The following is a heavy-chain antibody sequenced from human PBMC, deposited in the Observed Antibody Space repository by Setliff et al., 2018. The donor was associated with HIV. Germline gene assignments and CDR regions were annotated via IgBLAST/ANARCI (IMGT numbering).Heavy chain of an antibody. CDR3: AGGPGTTSIDD. V-gene: IGHV4-34*01. Sequence: ETLSLTCAVSGGSFSGYYGSWIRQPPGKGLEWIGEINHSGSTNYNMYPWRRVTISLDASRNQFSLGLISVTAADPAVYYCAGGPGTTSIDDWAQGPLVTVSS. CDR1: GGSFSGYY. J-gene: IGHJ4*02. CDR2: INHSGST. D-gene: IGHD1-26*01.